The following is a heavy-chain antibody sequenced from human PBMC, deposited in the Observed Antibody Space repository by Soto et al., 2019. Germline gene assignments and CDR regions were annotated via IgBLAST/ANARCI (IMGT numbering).Heavy chain of an antibody. D-gene: IGHD2-15*01. J-gene: IGHJ4*02. Sequence: PSETLSLTCTVSGGSISSGRYYWGWIRQPPGKGLEWIGTIYYSGSTYYNPSLKSRVTISVDTSKNQFSLNLSFVTAADTAVYYCATMGTPATGLYYFDYWGQGTLVTVSS. V-gene: IGHV4-39*07. CDR2: IYYSGST. CDR1: GGSISSGRYY. CDR3: ATMGTPATGLYYFDY.